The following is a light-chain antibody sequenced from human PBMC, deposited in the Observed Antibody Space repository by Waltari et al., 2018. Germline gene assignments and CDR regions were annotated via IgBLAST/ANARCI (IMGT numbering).Light chain of an antibody. V-gene: IGKV1-5*03. CDR2: KAS. CDR3: QQYSTYSRT. Sequence: DVQMTQSPSTLSASVGDRVTITCRASQSISNWLAWYQQKPGKAPKVLIYKASNLESGVPSRFSGSGSGTEFTLTISSLQPDDCATYYYQQYSTYSRTFGQGTKVEIK. CDR1: QSISNW. J-gene: IGKJ1*01.